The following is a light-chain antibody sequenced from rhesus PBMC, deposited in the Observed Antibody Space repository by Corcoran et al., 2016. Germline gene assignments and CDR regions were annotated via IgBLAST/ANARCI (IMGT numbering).Light chain of an antibody. V-gene: IGKV2S2*01. CDR1: QSLLHSNGNTY. CDR3: MQSTKDPFT. J-gene: IGKJ3*01. Sequence: DIVMTQTPLSLPVTPGEPASISCRSSQSLLHSNGNTYLAWYLQKPGQSPRLLIYKVTNRESGVPDRFSGRGSGTDVTLKISRVEPEDVGVYYCMQSTKDPFTFGPGTKLDIK. CDR2: KVT.